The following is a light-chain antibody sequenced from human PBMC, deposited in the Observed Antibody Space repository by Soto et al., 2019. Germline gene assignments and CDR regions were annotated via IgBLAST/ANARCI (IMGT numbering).Light chain of an antibody. CDR1: SSDVGSYNR. J-gene: IGLJ1*01. CDR3: SSYTISSTYV. CDR2: DVN. V-gene: IGLV2-18*02. Sequence: QSVLTRPPSVSGSPGQSFAISCTGTSSDVGSYNRVSWYQQPPGTAPKLMIYDVNNRPSGVPDRFSGSKSGNTASLTISGLQAEDEADYYCSSYTISSTYVFGTGTKVTVL.